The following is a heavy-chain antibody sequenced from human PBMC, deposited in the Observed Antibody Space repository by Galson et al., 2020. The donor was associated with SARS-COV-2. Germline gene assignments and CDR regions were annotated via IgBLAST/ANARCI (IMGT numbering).Heavy chain of an antibody. V-gene: IGHV3-43*01. CDR2: ISWDGGRT. D-gene: IGHD2-15*01. CDR3: AKAVAGYSYLLVV. J-gene: IGHJ6*03. CDR1: GFTFDDYT. Sequence: GASMKICCATSGFTFDDYTMHWVRQAPGKGLERVCVISWDGGRTSFADSVKGRFTISRDNSKNSLYLQMNSLRTEDTALYYCAKAVAGYSYLLVVWGKGTRDPVS.